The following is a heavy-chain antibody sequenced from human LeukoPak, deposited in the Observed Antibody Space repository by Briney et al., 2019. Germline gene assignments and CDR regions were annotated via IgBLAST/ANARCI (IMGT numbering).Heavy chain of an antibody. D-gene: IGHD3-10*01. J-gene: IGHJ4*02. V-gene: IGHV1-69*05. CDR1: GGTFSSYA. CDR3: ARAPITMVRGVTLYYFDY. Sequence: SVKVSCKASGGTFSSYAISWVRQAPGQGLEWMGGIIPIFGTANYAQKFQGRVTITTDESTSTAYMELSSLRSEDTAVYYCARAPITMVRGVTLYYFDYWGQGTLVTVSS. CDR2: IIPIFGTA.